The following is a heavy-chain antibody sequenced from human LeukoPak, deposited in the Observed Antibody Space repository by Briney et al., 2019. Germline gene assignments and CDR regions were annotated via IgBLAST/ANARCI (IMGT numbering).Heavy chain of an antibody. CDR3: AKGISGSYRAPNDY. V-gene: IGHV3-23*01. CDR2: ISGSGGST. D-gene: IGHD1-26*01. J-gene: IGHJ4*02. CDR1: GFTFSSYA. Sequence: GGSLRLSCAASGFTFSSYAMSWVRQAPGKGLEWVSAISGSGGSTYYADSVRGRFTISGDNSKNTLYLQMNSLRAEDTAVYYCAKGISGSYRAPNDYWGQGTLVTVSS.